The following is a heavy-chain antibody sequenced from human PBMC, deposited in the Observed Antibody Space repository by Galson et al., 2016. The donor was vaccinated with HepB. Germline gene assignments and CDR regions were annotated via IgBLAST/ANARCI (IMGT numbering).Heavy chain of an antibody. CDR3: ARGLRWSGFFKIYFYYGIDV. V-gene: IGHV3-30*14. D-gene: IGHD3-3*01. Sequence: SLKLSCAASGFTFSSHSMHWARQAPGKGLEWVAVISPDGGNHSYAACVTGRFTISRDNSKNTLYLQMNRLKPDDTAVYFCARGLRWSGFFKIYFYYGIDVWGQGTTVTVSS. CDR1: GFTFSSHS. J-gene: IGHJ6*02. CDR2: ISPDGGNH.